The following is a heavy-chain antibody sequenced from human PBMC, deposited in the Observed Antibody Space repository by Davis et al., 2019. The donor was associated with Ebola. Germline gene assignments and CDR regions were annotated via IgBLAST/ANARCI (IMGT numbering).Heavy chain of an antibody. Sequence: PGGSLRLSCAASGFTFSYFPMHWVRQAPGKGLEWVSTYGTSADTYYADSVKGRFTISRDNSKNTLYLQMNGLRVEDTAIYYYAKDNRNIWSEVWGQGTMVTVSS. V-gene: IGHV3-23*01. CDR3: AKDNRNIWSEV. D-gene: IGHD2/OR15-2a*01. CDR2: GTSADT. CDR1: GFTFSYFP. J-gene: IGHJ3*01.